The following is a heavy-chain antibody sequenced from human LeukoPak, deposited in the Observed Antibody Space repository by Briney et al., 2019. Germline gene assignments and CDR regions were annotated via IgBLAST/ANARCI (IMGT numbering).Heavy chain of an antibody. Sequence: TSQTLSLTCTVSGGSISSGDDYWGWIRQPPGKGLEWLGYSYYSGSTDDNASLKSRHTISVDTSKNQFSLKLISVTAADSAVYYCARDLRRDGYNSSAYWGQGTLVTVPS. CDR2: SYYSGST. J-gene: IGHJ1*01. CDR3: ARDLRRDGYNSSAY. D-gene: IGHD5-24*01. V-gene: IGHV4-30-4*08. CDR1: GGSISSGDDY.